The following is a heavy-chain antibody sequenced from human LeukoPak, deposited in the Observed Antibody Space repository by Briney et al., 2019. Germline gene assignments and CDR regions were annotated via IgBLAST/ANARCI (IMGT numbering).Heavy chain of an antibody. D-gene: IGHD3-10*01. CDR2: INPNTGGT. V-gene: IGHV1-2*02. CDR1: GYTFTDYY. CDR3: ARDGTTRSYYYFDH. J-gene: IGHJ4*02. Sequence: ASMKVSCKASGYTFTDYYMHWVRQAPGQGLEWMGWINPNTGGTNYAQNFQGRVTMTRDKSISTAFMELSGLRSDDTAGYYCARDGTTRSYYYFDHWGQGTLVTVSS.